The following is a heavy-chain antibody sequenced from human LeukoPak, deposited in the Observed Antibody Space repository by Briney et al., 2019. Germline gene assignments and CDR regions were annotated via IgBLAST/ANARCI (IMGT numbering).Heavy chain of an antibody. CDR3: ACATDIASAGTDY. Sequence: RGESLQISCKGSGSRFTSYWITWVRQMPGKGLEWMGRIDTSDSYTTYSPSFQGHVTISADKSISTAYLQWNNLKASDTALYYCACATDIASAGTDYWGQGTLVTVSS. CDR2: IDTSDSYT. CDR1: GSRFTSYW. V-gene: IGHV5-10-1*01. D-gene: IGHD6-13*01. J-gene: IGHJ4*02.